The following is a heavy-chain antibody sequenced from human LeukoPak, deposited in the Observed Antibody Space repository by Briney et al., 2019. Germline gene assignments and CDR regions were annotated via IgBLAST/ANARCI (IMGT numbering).Heavy chain of an antibody. CDR2: ISAYNGDT. D-gene: IGHD6-13*01. V-gene: IGHV1-18*01. Sequence: ASVKVSCKASGYTFTSYGISWVRQAPGQGLEWMGWISAYNGDTNYAQNLQGRVTMTTDTSTSAAYMELRSLRSDDTAVYYCARDLIAPTGGWFDPWGQGTLVTVSS. CDR1: GYTFTSYG. CDR3: ARDLIAPTGGWFDP. J-gene: IGHJ5*02.